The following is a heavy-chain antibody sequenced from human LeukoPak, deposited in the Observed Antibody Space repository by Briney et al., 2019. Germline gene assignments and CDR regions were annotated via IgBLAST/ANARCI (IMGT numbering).Heavy chain of an antibody. Sequence: SETLSLTCTVSGVSVSSGSYYWSWIRQPPGKGLEWIGYIYYSGSTNYNPSLKSRVTISVDTSKNQFSLKLSSVTAADTAVYYCAREGSPYGYFDYWGQGTLVIVS. CDR3: AREGSPYGYFDY. D-gene: IGHD3-10*01. J-gene: IGHJ4*02. CDR1: GVSVSSGSYY. CDR2: IYYSGST. V-gene: IGHV4-61*01.